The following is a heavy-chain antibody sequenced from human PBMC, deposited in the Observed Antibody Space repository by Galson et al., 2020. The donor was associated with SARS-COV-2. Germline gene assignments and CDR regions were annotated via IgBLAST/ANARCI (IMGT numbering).Heavy chain of an antibody. J-gene: IGHJ5*02. V-gene: IGHV4-38-2*02. CDR3: AIRITIFGLFDP. D-gene: IGHD3-3*01. CDR2: IFHSGST. Sequence: SETLSLTCTVSGYSISSGYYWDWIRQPPGKGLEWIGAIFHSGSTYYNPSLKSRVTISINTSKNQFSLKLSSVTAADTAVYYCAIRITIFGLFDPWGQGTLVTVSS. CDR1: GYSISSGYY.